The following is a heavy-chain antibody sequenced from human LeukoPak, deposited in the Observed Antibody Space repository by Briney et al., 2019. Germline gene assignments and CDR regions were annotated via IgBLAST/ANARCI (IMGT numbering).Heavy chain of an antibody. V-gene: IGHV3-48*01. CDR3: AGDRYTRRYFDY. D-gene: IGHD6-13*01. J-gene: IGHJ4*02. Sequence: GGSLRLSCAASGFTFSGYSMNWVRQAPGKGLEWVSYIISSSSSIYYADSVKGRFTISRDNAKNSLYLQMNSLRAEDTAVYYCAGDRYTRRYFDYWGQGTLVTVSS. CDR1: GFTFSGYS. CDR2: IISSSSSI.